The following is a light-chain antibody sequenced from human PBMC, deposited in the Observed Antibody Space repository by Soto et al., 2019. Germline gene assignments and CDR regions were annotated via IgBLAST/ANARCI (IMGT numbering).Light chain of an antibody. J-gene: IGKJ4*01. CDR2: GAS. CDR1: QSVSSSY. Sequence: EIVLTQSPGTLSLSPGERATLSCRASQSVSSSYLAWYQQKPGQAPRLLIYGASSRAIGIPDRFSGSGSGTEFTIAISRLEPEDLAVYYCQQYGSSPFTFGGGTRVEI. V-gene: IGKV3-20*01. CDR3: QQYGSSPFT.